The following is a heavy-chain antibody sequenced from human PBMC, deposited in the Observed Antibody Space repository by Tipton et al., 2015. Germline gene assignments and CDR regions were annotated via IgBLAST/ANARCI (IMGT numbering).Heavy chain of an antibody. D-gene: IGHD3-3*01. CDR1: GFTFNSYW. CDR2: IKQDGSDR. Sequence: SLRLSCAASGFTFNSYWMNWVRQAPGKGLEWVANIKQDGSDRYYVDSVKGRFTISRDNAKNSLYLQMNSLRAEDTAVYYCARVGDWSGGDCFDHWGQGTLVTVSS. V-gene: IGHV3-7*01. CDR3: ARVGDWSGGDCFDH. J-gene: IGHJ4*02.